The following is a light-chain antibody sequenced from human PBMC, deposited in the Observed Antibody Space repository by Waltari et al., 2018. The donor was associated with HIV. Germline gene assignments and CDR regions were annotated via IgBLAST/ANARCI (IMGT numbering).Light chain of an antibody. J-gene: IGKJ5*01. Sequence: DIKMTQSPSSVSAYLGDRGTITCRATQGISSWLAWYQQTPGKAPKLLISGASILQRGISSRFSGRGSGTDFTLTITSLQPEDIATYYCQQTNYFPITFGQGTRLEIK. CDR2: GAS. CDR3: QQTNYFPIT. CDR1: QGISSW. V-gene: IGKV1D-12*01.